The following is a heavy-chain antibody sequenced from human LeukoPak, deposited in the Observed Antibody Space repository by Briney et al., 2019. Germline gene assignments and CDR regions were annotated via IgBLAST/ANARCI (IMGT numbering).Heavy chain of an antibody. D-gene: IGHD2-2*01. CDR3: ARGPASHYYYYGMDV. V-gene: IGHV4-61*01. CDR2: IYYSGST. Sequence: PSETLSLTCTVSGGSVSSGSYYWSWIRQPPGKGLEWIGYIYYSGSTNYNPSLKSRVTISVDTSKNQFSLKLSSVTAADTAVYYCARGPASHYYYYGMDVWGQGTTVTVSS. CDR1: GGSVSSGSYY. J-gene: IGHJ6*02.